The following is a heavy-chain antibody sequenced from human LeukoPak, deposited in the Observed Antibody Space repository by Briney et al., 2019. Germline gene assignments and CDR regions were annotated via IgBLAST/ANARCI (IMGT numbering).Heavy chain of an antibody. CDR2: ISYDGSNK. CDR1: GFTFSSYA. V-gene: IGHV3-30-3*01. Sequence: PGGSLRLSCAASGFTFSSYAMHWVRQAPGKGLEWVAVISYDGSNKYYADSVKGRFTISRDNSKNTLYLQMNSLRAEDTAVYYCARDLCSSTSCPLLVGAFDIWGQGTMVTVSS. J-gene: IGHJ3*02. CDR3: ARDLCSSTSCPLLVGAFDI. D-gene: IGHD2-2*01.